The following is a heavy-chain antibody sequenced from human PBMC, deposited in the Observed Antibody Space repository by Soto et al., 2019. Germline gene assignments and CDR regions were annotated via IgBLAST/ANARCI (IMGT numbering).Heavy chain of an antibody. V-gene: IGHV1-46*03. CDR2: IDPSGGST. Sequence: ASVKVSCKASGYTFTNFHLHWVRLAPGQGLEWMGIIDPSGGSTSYAQKFQGRVTMTRDTSTSTVYMELSSLRSEDTAVYYCTRAPSYGAFDIWGQGTMVTVSS. CDR1: GYTFTNFH. CDR3: TRAPSYGAFDI. J-gene: IGHJ3*02. D-gene: IGHD4-17*01.